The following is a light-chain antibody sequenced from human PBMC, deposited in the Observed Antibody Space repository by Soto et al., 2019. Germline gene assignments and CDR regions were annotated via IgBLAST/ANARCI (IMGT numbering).Light chain of an antibody. CDR1: QPIMTY. CDR2: AAS. V-gene: IGKV1-39*01. Sequence: DIQMTQSPSSLSASVGDEVTISCRASQPIMTYLNWYQLKPGKPPRLLIYAASSLQSGVPSRFSGSGSGTDFTLTISSLQPEDFATYSCPQSYNSPQTFCQGTKVEIK. J-gene: IGKJ1*01. CDR3: PQSYNSPQT.